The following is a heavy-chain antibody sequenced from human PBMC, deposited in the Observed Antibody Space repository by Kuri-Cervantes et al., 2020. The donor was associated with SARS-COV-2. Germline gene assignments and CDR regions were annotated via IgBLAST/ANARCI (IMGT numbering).Heavy chain of an antibody. Sequence: ETLSLTCAASGFTFSSYWMSWVRQAPGKGLEWVANIKQDGSEKYYVDSVKGRFTISRDNAKNSLYLQMNSLRAEDTAVYYCARGLRGLTHDYWGQGTLVTVSS. D-gene: IGHD4/OR15-4a*01. V-gene: IGHV3-7*01. CDR2: IKQDGSEK. CDR1: GFTFSSYW. J-gene: IGHJ4*02. CDR3: ARGLRGLTHDY.